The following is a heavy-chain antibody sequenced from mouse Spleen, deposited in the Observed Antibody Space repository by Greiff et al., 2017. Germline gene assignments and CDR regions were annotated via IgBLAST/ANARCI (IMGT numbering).Heavy chain of an antibody. D-gene: IGHD2-2*01. Sequence: VQLQQSGPELVKPGASVKVPCKASGYTFTDYNMDWVKQSHGKSLEWIGDINPNNGGTIYNQKFKGKATLTVDKSSSTAYMELRSLTSEDTAVYYCARSGDGYEGLFDYWGQGTTLTVSS. V-gene: IGHV1-18*01. J-gene: IGHJ2*01. CDR1: GYTFTDYN. CDR3: ARSGDGYEGLFDY. CDR2: INPNNGGT.